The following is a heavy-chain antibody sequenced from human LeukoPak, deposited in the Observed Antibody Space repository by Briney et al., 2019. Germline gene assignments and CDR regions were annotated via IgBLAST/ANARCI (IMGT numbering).Heavy chain of an antibody. V-gene: IGHV3-23*01. J-gene: IGHJ3*02. D-gene: IGHD6-19*01. CDR3: AKDNNQWLVGLGAFDT. Sequence: GGSLRLSCAASGFTFSSYAMSWVRQAPGKGLEWVSAISGSGGSTYYADSVKGRFTISRDNSKNTLYLQMNSLGAEDTAVYYCAKDNNQWLVGLGAFDTWGQGTMVTVSS. CDR1: GFTFSSYA. CDR2: ISGSGGST.